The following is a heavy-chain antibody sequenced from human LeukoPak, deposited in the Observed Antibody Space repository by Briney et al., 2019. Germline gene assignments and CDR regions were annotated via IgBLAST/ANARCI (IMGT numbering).Heavy chain of an antibody. D-gene: IGHD3-22*01. V-gene: IGHV4-59*01. CDR3: ARFYYDSSGYGFDS. CDR1: GGSISSYY. CDR2: INHSGIT. Sequence: SETLSLTCTVSGGSISSYYWSWIRQPPGKGLEWIGYINHSGITNNNPSLKSRVTTSVGTSKNQFSLKLSSVTAADTAVYYCARFYYDSSGYGFDSWGQGTKVTVSS. J-gene: IGHJ3*02.